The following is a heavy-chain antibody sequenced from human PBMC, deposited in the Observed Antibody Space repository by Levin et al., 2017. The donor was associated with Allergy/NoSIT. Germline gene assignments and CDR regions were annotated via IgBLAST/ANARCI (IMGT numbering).Heavy chain of an antibody. V-gene: IGHV4-31*03. D-gene: IGHD2-15*01. CDR2: IYYSGST. CDR1: GGSISSGTYY. CDR3: ARESRGCSSGGSGRRVDF. Sequence: PSQTLSLTCTVSGGSISSGTYYWSWIRQHPGKGLEWIGYIYYSGSTYYNPSLKSRVTISVDTSKNQFSLKLSSLTAADTAVYYCARESRGCSSGGSGRRVDFWGQGTLVTVSS. J-gene: IGHJ4*02.